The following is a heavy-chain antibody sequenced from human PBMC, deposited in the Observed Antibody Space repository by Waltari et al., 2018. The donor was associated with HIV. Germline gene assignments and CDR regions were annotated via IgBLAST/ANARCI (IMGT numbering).Heavy chain of an antibody. J-gene: IGHJ3*02. D-gene: IGHD3-16*01. CDR2: INPNSGGT. V-gene: IGHV1-2*02. Sequence: QVQLVQSGAEVKKPGASVKVSCKASGYRFTGYYMHCGRQAPGQGLEWMGWINPNSGGTNYAQKFQGRVTMTRDSSIRTAYMELNRLTSDDTAVYYCARGGSALDAFDIWGQGTMVTVSS. CDR1: GYRFTGYY. CDR3: ARGGSALDAFDI.